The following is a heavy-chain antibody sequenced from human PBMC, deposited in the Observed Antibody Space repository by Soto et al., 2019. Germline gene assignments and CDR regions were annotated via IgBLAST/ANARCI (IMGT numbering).Heavy chain of an antibody. CDR1: GFTFASST. J-gene: IGHJ5*02. V-gene: IGHV1-58*01. CDR3: AAGYLNWFDP. D-gene: IGHD3-16*02. CDR2: IVVGSGNT. Sequence: SVKVSCKVSGFTFASSTVQWVRQARGQRLECVGWIVVGSGNTNYAQKFQERVTISRDMSTRTAYMELSSLTSEDTAVYYCAAGYLNWFDPWGQGTLVTVSS.